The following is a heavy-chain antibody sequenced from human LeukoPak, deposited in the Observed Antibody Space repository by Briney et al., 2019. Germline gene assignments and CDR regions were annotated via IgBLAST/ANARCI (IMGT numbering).Heavy chain of an antibody. CDR3: ARTSIYSYEKLD. CDR2: IIPILGIA. D-gene: IGHD5-18*01. Sequence: GASVKVSCKASGGTFSSYAISWVRQAPGQGLEWMGRIIPILGIANYAQKFQGRATITADKSTSTAYMELSSLRSEDTAVYYCARTSIYSYEKLDWGQGTLVTVSS. J-gene: IGHJ4*02. CDR1: GGTFSSYA. V-gene: IGHV1-69*04.